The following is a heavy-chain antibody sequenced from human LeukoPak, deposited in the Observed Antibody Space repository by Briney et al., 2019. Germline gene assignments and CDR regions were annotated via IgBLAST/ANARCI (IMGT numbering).Heavy chain of an antibody. V-gene: IGHV4-34*01. Sequence: SETLSLTCAVYGGSLSGYYWSWIRQPPGKTLEWIGEINDTGSTDYNPSLKSRVTISVDTSKNQLSLSLTSVTAADTAVYYCARGVGLAQGGTFDYWGQGTLVTVSS. D-gene: IGHD1-1*01. J-gene: IGHJ4*02. CDR3: ARGVGLAQGGTFDY. CDR1: GGSLSGYY. CDR2: INDTGST.